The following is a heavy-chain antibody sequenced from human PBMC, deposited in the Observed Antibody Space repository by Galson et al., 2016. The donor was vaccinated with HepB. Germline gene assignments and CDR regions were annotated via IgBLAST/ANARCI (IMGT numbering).Heavy chain of an antibody. CDR1: GFIFSDYA. CDR2: ISYDGSEE. D-gene: IGHD3-10*01. J-gene: IGHJ4*02. Sequence: SLRLSCAVSGFIFSDYAMHWVRQAPGKGLEWVAVISYDGSEEFYADSLKGRFTISRDNSRDTLYLQMNSLRPEDTAVYYCTKDPQLNVTRGVWDNWGQGALVTVSS. V-gene: IGHV3-30*07. CDR3: TKDPQLNVTRGVWDN.